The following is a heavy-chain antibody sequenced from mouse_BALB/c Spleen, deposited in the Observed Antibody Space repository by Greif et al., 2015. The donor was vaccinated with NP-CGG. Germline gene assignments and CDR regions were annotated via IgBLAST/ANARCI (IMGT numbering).Heavy chain of an antibody. CDR2: INPGSGGT. Sequence: QVQLQQSGAELVRPGTSVKVSCKASGYALTNYLIEWVKQRPGQGLEWIGVINPGSGGTNYNEKFKGKATLTADKSSSTAYMQLSSLTSGDSAVYFCARSREPYYFDYWGQGTTLTVSS. CDR3: ARSREPYYFDY. V-gene: IGHV1-54*01. CDR1: GYALTNYL. J-gene: IGHJ2*01.